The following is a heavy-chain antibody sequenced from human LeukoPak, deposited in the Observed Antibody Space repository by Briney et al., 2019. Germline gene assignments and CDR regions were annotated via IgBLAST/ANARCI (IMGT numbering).Heavy chain of an antibody. CDR2: IWYDGSNK. CDR1: GFTFSSYG. J-gene: IGHJ3*02. D-gene: IGHD3-16*01. CDR3: ASYVLGDAFDI. Sequence: GGSLRLSCAASGFTFSSYGMHRVRQAPGKGLEWVAVIWYDGSNKYYADSVKGRFTISRDNSKNTLYLQMNSLRAEDTAVYYCASYVLGDAFDIWGQGTMVTVSS. V-gene: IGHV3-33*01.